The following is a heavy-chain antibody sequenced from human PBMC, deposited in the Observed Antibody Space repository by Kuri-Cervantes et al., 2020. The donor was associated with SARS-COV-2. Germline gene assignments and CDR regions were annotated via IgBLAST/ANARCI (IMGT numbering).Heavy chain of an antibody. J-gene: IGHJ3*02. D-gene: IGHD3-22*01. CDR1: GYTFTCYY. Sequence: ASVKVSCKDSGYTFTCYYMHWVRQAPGPGLEWMGWINPNSGGTNYAQKFQGWVTMTRDTSICTVYMWLSRLRSDDTAVYYCASSTPFWVLEVISPGGAFEIWGQGTMVTVSS. V-gene: IGHV1-2*04. CDR2: INPNSGGT. CDR3: ASSTPFWVLEVISPGGAFEI.